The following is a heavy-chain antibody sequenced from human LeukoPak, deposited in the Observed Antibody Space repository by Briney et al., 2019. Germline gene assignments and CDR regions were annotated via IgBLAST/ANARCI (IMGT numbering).Heavy chain of an antibody. CDR1: GGSISTSSYY. CDR3: ARDGSGSYSK. CDR2: IFYSGST. D-gene: IGHD3-10*01. V-gene: IGHV4-39*07. Sequence: PSETLSLTCTVSGGSISTSSYYWGWVRQPPGKGLEWIGNIFYSGSTYYSPSLKSRVTISVDTSKNQFSLKLSSVTAADTAVYYCARDGSGSYSKWGQGTLVTVSS. J-gene: IGHJ4*02.